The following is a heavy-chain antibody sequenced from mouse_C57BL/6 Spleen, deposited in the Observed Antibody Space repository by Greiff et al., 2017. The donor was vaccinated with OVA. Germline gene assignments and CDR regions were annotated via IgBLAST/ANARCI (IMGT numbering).Heavy chain of an antibody. Sequence: EVQGVESGGGLVKPGGSLKLSCAASGFTFSSYAMSWVRQTPEKRLEWVATISDGGSYTYYPDNVKGRFTISRDNAKNNLYLQMSHLKSEDTAMYYCARGSLYDYDQGYAMDYWGQGTSVTVSS. V-gene: IGHV5-4*01. J-gene: IGHJ4*01. CDR2: ISDGGSYT. D-gene: IGHD2-4*01. CDR3: ARGSLYDYDQGYAMDY. CDR1: GFTFSSYA.